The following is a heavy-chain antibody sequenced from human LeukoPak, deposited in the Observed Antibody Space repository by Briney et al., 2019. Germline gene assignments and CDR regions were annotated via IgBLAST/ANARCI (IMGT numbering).Heavy chain of an antibody. D-gene: IGHD3-16*01. V-gene: IGHV3-7*01. CDR2: IKHNGNEL. CDR3: ARELRTFAS. J-gene: IGHJ4*02. Sequence: PGGSLRLPCAASGFTFSSYWMTWVRQAPGKGLEWVANIKHNGNELNYVDSVEDRFTISRDNAKNSLYMHMTSLRAGDTAVYYCARELRTFASWGQGTLATVCS. CDR1: GFTFSSYW.